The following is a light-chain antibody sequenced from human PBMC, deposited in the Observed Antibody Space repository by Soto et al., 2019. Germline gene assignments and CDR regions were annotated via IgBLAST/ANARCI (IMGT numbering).Light chain of an antibody. CDR1: SSDVGVYNL. CDR3: CSYAGGSDLV. V-gene: IGLV2-23*02. J-gene: IGLJ2*01. Sequence: QSVLTQPASVSGSPGQSISISCTGTSSDVGVYNLVSWYQQHPGKAPKLLIYDVTRRPSGASDRFSGSKSVNTASLTISGLQAEDEADYYCCSYAGGSDLVFGGGTQLTVL. CDR2: DVT.